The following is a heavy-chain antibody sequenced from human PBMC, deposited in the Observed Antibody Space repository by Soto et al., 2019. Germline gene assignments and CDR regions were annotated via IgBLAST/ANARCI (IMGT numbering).Heavy chain of an antibody. V-gene: IGHV3-23*01. CDR2: FSGSTGSI. CDR1: GFTFDDYA. Sequence: PGGSLRLSCAASGFTFDDYAMHWVRQAPGKGLEWVSSFSGSTGSICYADSVKGRFTISRDNSKNTLYLQMNSLRAEDTALYYCAKRGHNFFDSWGQGTLVTVSS. J-gene: IGHJ4*02. D-gene: IGHD5-12*01. CDR3: AKRGHNFFDS.